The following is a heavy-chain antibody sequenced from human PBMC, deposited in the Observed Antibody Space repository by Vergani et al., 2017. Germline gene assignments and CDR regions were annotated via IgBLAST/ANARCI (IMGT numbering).Heavy chain of an antibody. J-gene: IGHJ5*02. Sequence: QVQLQESGPGLVKPSQTLSLTCTVSGGSISSGSYYWSWIRQPAGKGLEWIGRIYTSGSTNYNPSLKSRVTMSVDTSKNQFSLKLSSVTAADTAVYYCARHGRYHWNDGWFDPWGQGTLVTVSS. D-gene: IGHD1-1*01. CDR1: GGSISSGSYY. CDR3: ARHGRYHWNDGWFDP. V-gene: IGHV4-61*02. CDR2: IYTSGST.